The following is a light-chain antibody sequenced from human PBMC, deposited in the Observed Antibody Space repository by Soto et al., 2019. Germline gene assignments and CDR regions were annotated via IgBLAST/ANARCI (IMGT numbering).Light chain of an antibody. CDR1: SSDVGGYNH. CDR2: EVT. CDR3: SSYTSSSTLGM. Sequence: QAVLTQPASVSGSPGQSITISCTGTSSDVGGYNHVSWYQIHPGKAPKLIIYEVTSRPSGVSYRFSGSKSGNTASLTISGLQAEDEADYYCSSYTSSSTLGMFGGGTKVTVL. J-gene: IGLJ3*02. V-gene: IGLV2-14*01.